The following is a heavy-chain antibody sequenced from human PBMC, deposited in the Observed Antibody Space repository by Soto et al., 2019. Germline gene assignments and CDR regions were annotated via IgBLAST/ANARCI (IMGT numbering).Heavy chain of an antibody. J-gene: IGHJ4*02. CDR1: GGTFSTFP. CDR2: ILPVSGTT. D-gene: IGHD1-7*01. CDR3: ARDRTGTTLGYFDY. Sequence: SVKVSCKSSGGTFSTFPINWVRQAPGQGLEWMGAILPVSGTTNYAQKFQGRVTFSADESTTTAYMEVSSLRSEDTAVYYCARDRTGTTLGYFDYWGQGTRVTVS. V-gene: IGHV1-69*13.